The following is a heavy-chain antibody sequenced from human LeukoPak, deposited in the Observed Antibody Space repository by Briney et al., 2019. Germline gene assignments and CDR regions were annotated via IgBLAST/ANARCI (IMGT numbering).Heavy chain of an antibody. V-gene: IGHV3-48*01. CDR2: ISSSSSTI. J-gene: IGHJ4*02. CDR3: ASGPRGPPWIQLWTYDY. D-gene: IGHD5-18*01. CDR1: GFAFSSYS. Sequence: GGSLRLSCAASGFAFSSYSMNWVRQAPGKGLEWVSYISSSSSTIYYADSVKGRFTISRDNAKNSLYLQMNSLRSEDTAVYYCASGPRGPPWIQLWTYDYWGQGTLVTVSS.